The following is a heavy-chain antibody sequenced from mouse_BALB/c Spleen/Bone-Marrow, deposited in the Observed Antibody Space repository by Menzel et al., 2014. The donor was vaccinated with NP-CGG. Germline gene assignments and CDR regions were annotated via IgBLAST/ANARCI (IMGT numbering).Heavy chain of an antibody. V-gene: IGHV5-6-3*01. J-gene: IGHJ3*01. D-gene: IGHD1-2*01. CDR1: GFTFSSYG. CDR3: ARHYYGAR. CDR2: INSNGGST. Sequence: DVMLVESGGGLVQPGGPLKLSCAASGFTFSSYGMSWVRQTPDKRLELVATINSNGGSTYYPDSVKGRFTISRDNAKNTLYLQMSSLKSEDTAMYYCARHYYGARWGQGTLVTVSA.